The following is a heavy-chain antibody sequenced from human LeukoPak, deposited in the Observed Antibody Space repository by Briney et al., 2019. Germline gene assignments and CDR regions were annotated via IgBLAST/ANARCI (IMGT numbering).Heavy chain of an antibody. CDR3: ATSGEEENY. Sequence: SETLSLTCTVSGYSISSGYYWGWIRQPPGKGLEWIGSIYHSGSTYYNPSLKSRVTISVDTSKNQFSLKLSSVTAADTAVYYCATSGEEENYWGQGTLVTVSS. CDR2: IYHSGST. CDR1: GYSISSGYY. J-gene: IGHJ4*02. V-gene: IGHV4-38-2*02. D-gene: IGHD4-17*01.